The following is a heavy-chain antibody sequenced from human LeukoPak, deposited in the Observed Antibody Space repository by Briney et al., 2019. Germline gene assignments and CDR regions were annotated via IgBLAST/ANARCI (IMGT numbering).Heavy chain of an antibody. CDR3: ARRRDLYSGSYYPFDY. D-gene: IGHD1-26*01. Sequence: GESLNISCQGSGYSFTSYWIGWVRQMPGKGLTWMGIIYPGDSDARYSPSFQGQVTISADKSISTAYLQWSSLKASDTAMYYCARRRDLYSGSYYPFDYWGQGTLVTVSS. CDR1: GYSFTSYW. CDR2: IYPGDSDA. V-gene: IGHV5-51*01. J-gene: IGHJ4*02.